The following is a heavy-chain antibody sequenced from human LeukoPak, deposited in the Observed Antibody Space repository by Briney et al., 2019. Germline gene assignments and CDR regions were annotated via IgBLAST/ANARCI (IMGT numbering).Heavy chain of an antibody. D-gene: IGHD6-13*01. CDR1: GFTYTTYW. CDR2: INQDGSDK. CDR3: ALPPDIAAAGSVDY. V-gene: IGHV3-7*01. J-gene: IGHJ4*02. Sequence: PGGSLRLSCAASGFTYTTYWMSWVRQAPGKGLELVANINQDGSDKYYVASVKGRFTISRDNAKNSVYLQMNSLRAEDTAVYYCALPPDIAAAGSVDYWGQGTLVTVSS.